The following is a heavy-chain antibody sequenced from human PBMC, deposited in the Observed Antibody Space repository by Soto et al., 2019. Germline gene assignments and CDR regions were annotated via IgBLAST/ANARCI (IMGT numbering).Heavy chain of an antibody. CDR2: ISYDGSNK. V-gene: IGHV3-30-3*01. D-gene: IGHD6-6*01. CDR3: ARVSLQRGQLGTGYFQH. CDR1: GFTFSSYA. J-gene: IGHJ1*01. Sequence: GGSLRLSCAASGFTFSSYAMHWVRQAPGKGLEWVAVISYDGSNKYYADSVKGRFTISRDNSKNTLYLQMNSLRAEDTAVYYCARVSLQRGQLGTGYFQHWGQGTLVTVSS.